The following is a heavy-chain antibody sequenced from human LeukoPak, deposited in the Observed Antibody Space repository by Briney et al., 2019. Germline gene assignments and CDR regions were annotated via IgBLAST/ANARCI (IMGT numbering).Heavy chain of an antibody. CDR1: TFTFSDCG. J-gene: IGHJ6*03. V-gene: IGHV3-30*02. CDR2: IRNDGAKT. D-gene: IGHD3-16*02. Sequence: GSLILSCVGSTFTFSDCGMHWVRQAPGKGLEWVAFIRNDGAKTYYADSAKGRFTISRDNSRNTLYLQMNSLTAEDTAVFYCAKDGVILAPGVYWYMDVWGRGTTVTVSS. CDR3: AKDGVILAPGVYWYMDV.